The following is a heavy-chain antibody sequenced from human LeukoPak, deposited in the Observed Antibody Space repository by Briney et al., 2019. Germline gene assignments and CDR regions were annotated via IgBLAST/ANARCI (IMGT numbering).Heavy chain of an antibody. CDR2: IYTNGNT. CDR1: GFIFRNYG. CDR3: AHLVWEYVGGLDV. Sequence: GGSLRLSCAASGFIFRNYGMNWVRQAPGKGLEWVSGIYTNGNTRYADSVRGRFTISRDNSKNTLYPQMHSLRVDDTAVYYCAHLVWEYVGGLDVWGQGTTVTVSS. D-gene: IGHD3/OR15-3a*01. J-gene: IGHJ6*02. V-gene: IGHV3-23*05.